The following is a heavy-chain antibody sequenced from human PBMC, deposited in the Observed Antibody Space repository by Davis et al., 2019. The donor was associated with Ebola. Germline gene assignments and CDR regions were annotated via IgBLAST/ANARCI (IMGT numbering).Heavy chain of an antibody. CDR3: ARSKYYDFWSGYPPFDY. CDR2: ISTYNGNT. J-gene: IGHJ4*02. Sequence: AASVKVSCKASGYTFTSYGISWVRQAPGQGLEWMGWISTYNGNTNYAQKVQGRITMTTDTSTSTAYMELRSLRSEDTAVYYCARSKYYDFWSGYPPFDYWGQGTLVTVSS. CDR1: GYTFTSYG. V-gene: IGHV1-18*01. D-gene: IGHD3-3*01.